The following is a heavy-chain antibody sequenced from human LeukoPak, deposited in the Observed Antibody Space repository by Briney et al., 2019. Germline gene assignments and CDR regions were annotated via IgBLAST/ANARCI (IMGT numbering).Heavy chain of an antibody. V-gene: IGHV3-30*02. Sequence: PGGSLRLTCAVSAFTFTSYGMHWVRQAPDKGLEWVAFIRYDGSKQYYIDSVKGRFTVSRDNSKNTLYLQMNNLRAEDTAVYYCAKDLWTKQNAPGYFDYWGQGTLVTVSS. CDR1: AFTFTSYG. D-gene: IGHD1-1*01. CDR2: IRYDGSKQ. J-gene: IGHJ4*02. CDR3: AKDLWTKQNAPGYFDY.